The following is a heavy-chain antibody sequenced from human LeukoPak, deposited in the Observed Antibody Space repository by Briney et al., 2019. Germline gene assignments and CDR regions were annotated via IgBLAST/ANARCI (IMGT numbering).Heavy chain of an antibody. CDR1: REFQTAYK. V-gene: IGHV4-59*01. J-gene: IGHJ6*04. D-gene: IGHD5-12*01. CDR2: VYYSGST. CDR3: ARVRGDYYLDV. Sequence: TASETLFLTCSVSREFQTAYKWTWIRQSPGGGLEFIGYVYYSGSTVYNPSLSSRVTMPIDMSKKQFSLNLNFVTPADTAVYYCARVRGDYYLDVWGKGTSVTVYS.